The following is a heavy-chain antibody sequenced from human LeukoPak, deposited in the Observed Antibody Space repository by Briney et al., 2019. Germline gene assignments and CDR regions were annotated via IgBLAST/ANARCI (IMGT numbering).Heavy chain of an antibody. Sequence: GESLKISCKGSGYSFTSYWIGLVRQMPGKGVEWMGIIYPGDSDTRYSSSFQGQVTISADKSISTAHLQWSSLKASDTAMYYCARPNYYDSSGYYDDAFDIWGQGTMVTVSS. CDR1: GYSFTSYW. J-gene: IGHJ3*02. CDR2: IYPGDSDT. CDR3: ARPNYYDSSGYYDDAFDI. D-gene: IGHD3-22*01. V-gene: IGHV5-51*01.